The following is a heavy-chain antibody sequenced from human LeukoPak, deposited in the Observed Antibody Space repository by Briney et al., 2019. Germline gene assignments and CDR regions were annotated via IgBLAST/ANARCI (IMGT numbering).Heavy chain of an antibody. J-gene: IGHJ4*02. Sequence: ESGPTLVKPTQTLTLTCTFSGFSLNIPGAGVGWIRQTPGEALEWLALIYGDDSKRYTSSLNSRLTITKDTSKNLVFLTVTNMKPVDTAKYYCAHRGFNHYDLFDSWGQGTLVTVSS. CDR2: IYGDDSK. CDR1: GFSLNIPGAG. CDR3: AHRGFNHYDLFDS. D-gene: IGHD3-16*01. V-gene: IGHV2-5*02.